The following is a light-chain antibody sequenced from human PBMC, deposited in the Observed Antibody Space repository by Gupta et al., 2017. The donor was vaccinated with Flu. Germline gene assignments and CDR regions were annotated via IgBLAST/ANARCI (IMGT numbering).Light chain of an antibody. CDR2: EVS. Sequence: QSAPTQPRSVSGSPGQSVTISCTGSSTDVGASNLVSWYQQRPGKAPKLILYEVSARPSGVPDRFSGSKSGNTASLSISGLQADDEADYYCSSHAGRVTWVFGTGTTVTVL. J-gene: IGLJ1*01. CDR3: SSHAGRVTWV. V-gene: IGLV2-11*01. CDR1: STDVGASNL.